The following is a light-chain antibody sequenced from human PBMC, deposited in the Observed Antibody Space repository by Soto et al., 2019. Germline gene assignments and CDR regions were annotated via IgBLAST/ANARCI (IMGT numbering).Light chain of an antibody. CDR1: SSDIGGYNY. CDR2: EVT. V-gene: IGLV2-14*01. J-gene: IGLJ1*01. CDR3: SSYTSSNTIV. Sequence: QSALTQPASVSGSPGQSITISCTGGSSDIGGYNYVSWFQQHPGKAPKLMIYEVTNRPSGVSNRFSGSKSGSTASLTISGLQAEDEADYYCSSYTSSNTIVFGTGTKVTVL.